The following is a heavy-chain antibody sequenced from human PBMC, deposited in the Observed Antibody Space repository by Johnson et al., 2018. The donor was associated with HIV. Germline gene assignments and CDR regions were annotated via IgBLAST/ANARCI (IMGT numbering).Heavy chain of an antibody. CDR3: ARHGTTVVTRGAFDI. Sequence: VQLVESGGGLIQSGGSLRLSCAASGFTVSSNYMSWVRQAPGKGLEWVSVIYSGGSTYYADSVKGRFTISRDNSKNTLYLQMNSLRAEDTAVYYCARHGTTVVTRGAFDIWGQGTMVTVSS. J-gene: IGHJ3*02. CDR1: GFTVSSNY. D-gene: IGHD4-23*01. CDR2: IYSGGST. V-gene: IGHV3-53*01.